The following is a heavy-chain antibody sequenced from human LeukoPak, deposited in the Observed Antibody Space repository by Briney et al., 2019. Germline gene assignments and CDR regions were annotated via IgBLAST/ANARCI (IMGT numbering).Heavy chain of an antibody. CDR1: GITFSIYS. D-gene: IGHD3-16*01. J-gene: IGHJ4*02. V-gene: IGHV3-48*01. CDR3: ARDQGGVGY. Sequence: AGGSLRLSCVASGITFSIYSMNWVRQAPGKGLECVSYISSFSGTINYADSVKGRFTISRDNAKNSLYLQMNSLRAEDTAVYYCARDQGGVGYWGQGTLVTVSS. CDR2: ISSFSGTI.